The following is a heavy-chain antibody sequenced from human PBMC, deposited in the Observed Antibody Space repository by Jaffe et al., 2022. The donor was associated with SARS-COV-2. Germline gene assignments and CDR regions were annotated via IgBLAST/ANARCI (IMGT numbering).Heavy chain of an antibody. J-gene: IGHJ4*02. CDR3: AKARYYDSSGYYLDY. Sequence: EVQLVESGGGVVQPGGSLRLSCAASGFTFDDYAMHWVRQAPGKGLEWVSLISGDGGSTYYADSVKGRFTISRDNSKNSLYLQMNSLRTEDTALYYCAKARYYDSSGYYLDYWGQGTLVTVSS. CDR2: ISGDGGST. CDR1: GFTFDDYA. V-gene: IGHV3-43*02. D-gene: IGHD3-22*01.